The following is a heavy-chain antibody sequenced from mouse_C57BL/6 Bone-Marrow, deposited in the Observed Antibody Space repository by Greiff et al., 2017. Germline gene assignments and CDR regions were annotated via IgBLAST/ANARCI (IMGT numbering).Heavy chain of an antibody. CDR2: IYPGRGNT. CDR3: ARRGSSPYYFDY. D-gene: IGHD1-1*01. CDR1: GYSFTSYY. V-gene: IGHV1-66*01. J-gene: IGHJ2*01. Sequence: QVQLQQSGPELVKPGASVKISCKASGYSFTSYYIHWVKQRPGQGLEWIGWIYPGRGNTKYNEKFKGKATLTADTSSSTTYMQLSSLTSEDSAVYYCARRGSSPYYFDYWGQGTTLTVSS.